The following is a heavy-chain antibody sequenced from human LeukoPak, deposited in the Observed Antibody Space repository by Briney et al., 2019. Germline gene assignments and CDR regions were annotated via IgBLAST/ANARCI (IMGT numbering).Heavy chain of an antibody. Sequence: GASVKVSCKASGYTFTSYYMHWVRQAPGQGLEWMGWINPNSGGTNYAQKFQGRVTMTRDTSISTAYMELSRLRSDDTAVYYCARDRKGSSWYDYWGQGTLVTVSS. CDR2: INPNSGGT. CDR1: GYTFTSYY. J-gene: IGHJ4*02. CDR3: ARDRKGSSWYDY. D-gene: IGHD6-13*01. V-gene: IGHV1-2*02.